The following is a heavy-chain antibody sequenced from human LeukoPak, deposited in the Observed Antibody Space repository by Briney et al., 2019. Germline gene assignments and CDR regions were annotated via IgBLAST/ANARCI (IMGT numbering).Heavy chain of an antibody. V-gene: IGHV4-34*01. CDR3: ARGSLDNYYGSGSSSRDIVY. J-gene: IGHJ4*02. CDR2: INHSESR. Sequence: SPTLSLTCALYGGSFSGYYWSWIRQPPGKGMEWIGEINHSESRNYNPYLKSQVTISVDVSKDQSSLKLSSVTAADMAVYYCARGSLDNYYGSGSSSRDIVYWGEGTLVTVSS. D-gene: IGHD3-10*01. CDR1: GGSFSGYY.